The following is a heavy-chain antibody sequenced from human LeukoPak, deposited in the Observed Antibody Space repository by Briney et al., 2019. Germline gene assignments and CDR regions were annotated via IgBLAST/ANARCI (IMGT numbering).Heavy chain of an antibody. V-gene: IGHV3-23*03. CDR3: ARASSIGAAGLFDS. D-gene: IGHD6-13*01. J-gene: IGHJ4*02. CDR1: GFTFSSYA. CDR2: IYSGGTT. Sequence: GGSLRLSCAASGFTFSSYAMSWVRQAPGKGLEWVSVIYSGGTTYYADSVKGRFTISRDNSKNTLYLQMNSLRPEDTAVYYCARASSIGAAGLFDSWGQGTLVTVSS.